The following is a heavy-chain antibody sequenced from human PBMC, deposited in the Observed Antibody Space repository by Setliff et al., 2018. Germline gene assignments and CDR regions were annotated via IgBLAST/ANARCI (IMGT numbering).Heavy chain of an antibody. V-gene: IGHV1-3*01. Sequence: ASVKVSCKASGYTFTDYAMHWVRQAPGQRLEWMGWINPGNGNTKYSQKFQGRVTITRDTSASTAYMELSSLRSEDTAVYYCAREGVDIRSSTDYRYYMDVWGKGTTVTVSS. D-gene: IGHD5-12*01. CDR2: INPGNGNT. CDR1: GYTFTDYA. J-gene: IGHJ6*03. CDR3: AREGVDIRSSTDYRYYMDV.